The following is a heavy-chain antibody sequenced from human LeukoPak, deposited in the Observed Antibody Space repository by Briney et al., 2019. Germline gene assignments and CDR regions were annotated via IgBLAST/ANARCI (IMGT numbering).Heavy chain of an antibody. Sequence: SETLSLTCTVSGGPFSKYYWSWIRRPPGKGLEWMGYINYSGSTNYNPSLKSRVTISVDTSKNQFSLKVSSVTAADTAVYYCARVFDSGSQAYFYYMDVWGRGTTVTIFS. CDR3: ARVFDSGSQAYFYYMDV. CDR1: GGPFSKYY. V-gene: IGHV4-59*01. J-gene: IGHJ6*03. CDR2: INYSGST. D-gene: IGHD3-10*01.